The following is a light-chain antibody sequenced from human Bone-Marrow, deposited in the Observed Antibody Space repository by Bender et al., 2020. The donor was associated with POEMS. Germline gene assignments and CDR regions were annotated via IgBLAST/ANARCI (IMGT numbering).Light chain of an antibody. CDR3: CSYAGSYTWV. CDR2: EVT. V-gene: IGLV2-23*02. Sequence: HSALTQPPSASGSPGQSVTISCTGTSSDVGSYSLVSWYQQHPGKAPKVMIYEVTKRPSGVSNRFSGSKSGNTASLTISGLQAEDEADYYCCSYAGSYTWVFGGGTIMTVL. J-gene: IGLJ3*02. CDR1: SSDVGSYSL.